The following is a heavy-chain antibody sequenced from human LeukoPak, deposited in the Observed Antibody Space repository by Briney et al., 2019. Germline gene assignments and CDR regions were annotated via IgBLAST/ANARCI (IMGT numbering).Heavy chain of an antibody. CDR1: GYSLGSGFY. D-gene: IGHD1-26*01. Sequence: PSETLSLTCAVSGYSLGSGFYCGWVRQPPGKGLEWIGNMYHTGTIYYNPSLRSRLTISEDTSKSHFSLTVDSVTAADMAVYYCATGRYSGSVDYWGQGILVTVSS. CDR2: MYHTGTI. J-gene: IGHJ4*02. CDR3: ATGRYSGSVDY. V-gene: IGHV4-38-2*01.